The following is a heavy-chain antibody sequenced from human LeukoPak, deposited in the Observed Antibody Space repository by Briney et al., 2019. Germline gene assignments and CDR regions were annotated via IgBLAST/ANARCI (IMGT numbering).Heavy chain of an antibody. J-gene: IGHJ4*02. CDR1: GFTFNHYG. CDR3: ARDAQRGFDYSNSLQY. V-gene: IGHV3-33*01. D-gene: IGHD4-11*01. Sequence: GWSLRLFCAATGFTFNHYGIHWVRQAPGNGLEWVPVIWSDGTNRYYTGSVKGRFTISRVDSRNTVYLQMNTRRPEDTGMYYCARDAQRGFDYSNSLQYWGQGTPVTVST. CDR2: IWSDGTNR.